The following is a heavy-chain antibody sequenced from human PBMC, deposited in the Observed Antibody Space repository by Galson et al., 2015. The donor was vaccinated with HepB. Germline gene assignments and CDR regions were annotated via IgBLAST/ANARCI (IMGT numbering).Heavy chain of an antibody. CDR1: GYTFTSYA. CDR3: ARVAAAAGTGYYYYGMDV. D-gene: IGHD6-13*01. CDR2: INTNTGNP. V-gene: IGHV7-4-1*02. Sequence: SVKVSCKASGYTFTSYAMNWVRQAPGQGLEWMGWINTNTGNPTYAQGFTGRFVFSLDTSVSTAYLQISSLKAEDTAVYYCARVAAAAGTGYYYYGMDVWGQGTTVTASS. J-gene: IGHJ6*02.